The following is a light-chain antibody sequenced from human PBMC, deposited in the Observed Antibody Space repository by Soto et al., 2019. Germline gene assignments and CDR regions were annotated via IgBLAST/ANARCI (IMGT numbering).Light chain of an antibody. CDR2: WAS. CDR1: QSVLYSSNNKNY. CDR3: QQYYSTTPT. Sequence: DIVMTQSPDSLAVSLGERATINCKSSQSVLYSSNNKNYLAWYQQKPGQPPKMVIYWASTRESGVPDRFSGSGSGTGFTLTISSLQAEDVAVYYCQQYYSTTPTFGQGTKLEIK. V-gene: IGKV4-1*01. J-gene: IGKJ2*01.